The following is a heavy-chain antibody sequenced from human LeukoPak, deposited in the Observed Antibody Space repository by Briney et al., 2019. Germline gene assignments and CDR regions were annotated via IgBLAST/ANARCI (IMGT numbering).Heavy chain of an antibody. V-gene: IGHV4-59*08. CDR2: IYNSRST. CDR3: ARRNILTEGEAFDI. Sequence: PSETLSLTCTVSGDSISNYYWTWIRQPPGKGPEWIGYIYNSRSTNYNPSVRSRVTISIDTSKNQFSLMLNSVTAADTAVYYCARRNILTEGEAFDIWGQGTMVTVSS. J-gene: IGHJ3*02. D-gene: IGHD3-9*01. CDR1: GDSISNYY.